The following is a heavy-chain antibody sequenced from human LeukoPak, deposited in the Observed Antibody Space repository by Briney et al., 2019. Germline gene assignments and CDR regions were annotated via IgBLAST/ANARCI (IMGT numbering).Heavy chain of an antibody. CDR2: IKSKTDGGTT. CDR1: GFTFSNAW. D-gene: IGHD2-15*01. CDR3: TTEILGYCSGGGCYSGVY. Sequence: GGSLRLFCAASGFTFSNAWMSWVRQAPGKGLEWVGRIKSKTDGGTTDYAAPVKGRFTISRDDSKNTLYLQMNSLKTEDTAVYYCTTEILGYCSGGGCYSGVYWGQGTLVTVSS. J-gene: IGHJ4*02. V-gene: IGHV3-15*01.